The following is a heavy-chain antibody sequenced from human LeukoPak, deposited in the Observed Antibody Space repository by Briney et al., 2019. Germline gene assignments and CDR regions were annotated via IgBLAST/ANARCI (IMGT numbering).Heavy chain of an antibody. CDR2: IYYSGST. J-gene: IGHJ4*02. Sequence: SETLSLTCTVSGGSISSHYWSWIRQPPGKGLEWIGCIYYSGSTNYNPSLKSRVTISVDTSKNQFSLKLSSVTAADTAVYYCARTGVGGYDFWSGYYYFDYWGQGTLVTVSS. CDR3: ARTGVGGYDFWSGYYYFDY. CDR1: GGSISSHY. V-gene: IGHV4-59*11. D-gene: IGHD3-3*01.